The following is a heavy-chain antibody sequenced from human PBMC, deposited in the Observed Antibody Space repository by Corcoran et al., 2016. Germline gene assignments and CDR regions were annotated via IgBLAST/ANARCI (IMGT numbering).Heavy chain of an antibody. J-gene: IGHJ5*02. CDR1: GGSISSYY. V-gene: IGHV4-4*07. Sequence: QVQLQESGPGLVKPSETLSLPCTVSGGSISSYYWSWIRQPAGKGLEWIGRIYTSGSTNYNPSLKGRVTMSVDTSRNQFSLKLSSVTAADTAVYYCARELVYGAGRGWFDPWGQGTLVTVSS. D-gene: IGHD3-10*01. CDR3: ARELVYGAGRGWFDP. CDR2: IYTSGST.